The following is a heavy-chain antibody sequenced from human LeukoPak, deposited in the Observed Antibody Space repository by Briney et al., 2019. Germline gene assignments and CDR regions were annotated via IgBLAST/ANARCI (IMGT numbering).Heavy chain of an antibody. D-gene: IGHD2-2*01. CDR2: IYYSGST. J-gene: IGHJ5*02. CDR3: ARLGRPAAQRRFDP. Sequence: SETLSLTCTVSGGSISSSSYYWGWIRQPPGKGLEWIGSIYYSGSTYYNPSLKSRVTISVDTSKNQFSLKLSSVTAADTAVYYCARLGRPAAQRRFDPWGQGTLVTVSS. V-gene: IGHV4-39*01. CDR1: GGSISSSSYY.